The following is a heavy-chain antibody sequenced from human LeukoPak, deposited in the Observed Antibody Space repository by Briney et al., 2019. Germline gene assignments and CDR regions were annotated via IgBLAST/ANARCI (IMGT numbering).Heavy chain of an antibody. CDR1: GGSISSYY. CDR2: IYYSGST. Sequence: SETLSLTCTVSGGSISSYYWSWIRQPPGKGLEWIEYIYYSGSTNYNPSLKSRVTISVDTSKNQFSLKLSSVTAADTAVYYCPREGAVAGFAYWGQGTLVTVSS. CDR3: PREGAVAGFAY. J-gene: IGHJ4*02. V-gene: IGHV4-59*01. D-gene: IGHD6-19*01.